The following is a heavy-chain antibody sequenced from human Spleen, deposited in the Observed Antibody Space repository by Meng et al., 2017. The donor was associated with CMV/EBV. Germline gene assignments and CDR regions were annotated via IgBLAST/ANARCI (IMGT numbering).Heavy chain of an antibody. Sequence: GGSLRLSCAASGFTLRHYWMSWGRQAPGKGLECVATRNHDGSEEYCVDSVKGRFTISRDNAKNSLFLQMNTLRAEDTSVYYCARKQGGRYGMDVWGQGTTVTVSS. D-gene: IGHD2-15*01. CDR3: ARKQGGRYGMDV. CDR1: GFTLRHYW. J-gene: IGHJ6*02. CDR2: RNHDGSEE. V-gene: IGHV3-7*01.